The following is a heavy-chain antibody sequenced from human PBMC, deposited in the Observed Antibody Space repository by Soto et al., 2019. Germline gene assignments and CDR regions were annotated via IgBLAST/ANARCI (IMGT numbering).Heavy chain of an antibody. Sequence: PGGSLRLSCAASGFTFSSYAMSWVRQAPGKGLEWVSAISGSGGSTYYADSVKGRFTISRDNSKNTLYLQMNSLRAEDTAVYYCAKDQTPPYCSSXSCYLQINYYYYYGMDVWGQGTTVTVSS. J-gene: IGHJ6*02. CDR3: AKDQTPPYCSSXSCYLQINYYYYYGMDV. V-gene: IGHV3-23*01. D-gene: IGHD2-2*01. CDR2: ISGSGGST. CDR1: GFTFSSYA.